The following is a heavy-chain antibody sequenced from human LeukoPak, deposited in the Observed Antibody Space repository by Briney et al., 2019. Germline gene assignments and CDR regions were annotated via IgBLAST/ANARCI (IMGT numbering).Heavy chain of an antibody. V-gene: IGHV3-66*01. D-gene: IGHD5-24*01. Sequence: PGGSLRLSCAASGFTVSSNYMSWVRQAPGKGLEWVSVIYSGGSTYYADPVKGRFTISRDNSKNTLNLQMNSLRAEDTAVYYCARYLRRNGRNVASLGFDIWGQGTMVTVSS. CDR3: ARYLRRNGRNVASLGFDI. CDR2: IYSGGST. CDR1: GFTVSSNY. J-gene: IGHJ3*02.